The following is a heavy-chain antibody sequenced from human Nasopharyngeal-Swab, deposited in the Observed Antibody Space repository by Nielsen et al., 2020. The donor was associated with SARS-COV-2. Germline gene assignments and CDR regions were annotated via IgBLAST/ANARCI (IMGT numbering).Heavy chain of an antibody. J-gene: IGHJ4*02. CDR2: INTDGRRT. Sequence: GESLKISCAASGFSFSTFWMHWVRQVPGEGLVWVSRINTDGRRTNYAESVKSRFTISRDNVKNMLYLQMNNLRPEDTAVYYCARDLGGFGGYWGQGTLATVSS. D-gene: IGHD4-23*01. CDR1: GFSFSTFW. CDR3: ARDLGGFGGY. V-gene: IGHV3-74*01.